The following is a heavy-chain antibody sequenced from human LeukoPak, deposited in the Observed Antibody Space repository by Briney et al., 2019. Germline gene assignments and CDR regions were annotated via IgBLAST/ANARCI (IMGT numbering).Heavy chain of an antibody. D-gene: IGHD3-10*01. CDR2: INPKSGGT. Sequence: ASVTVSCKASGYTFSGYYMHWVRQAPGQGLEWMGWINPKSGGTNEAQKFHDRVTMTRDTSIRTTYMEVSRLRSDDTAVYYCASIYGSGSYWDYWGQGTLVTVSS. V-gene: IGHV1-2*02. CDR3: ASIYGSGSYWDY. CDR1: GYTFSGYY. J-gene: IGHJ4*02.